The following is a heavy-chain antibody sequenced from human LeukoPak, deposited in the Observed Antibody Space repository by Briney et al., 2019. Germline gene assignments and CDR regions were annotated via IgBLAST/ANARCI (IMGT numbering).Heavy chain of an antibody. D-gene: IGHD6-19*01. CDR3: AKGGIEVGHPAGLYFFDS. Sequence: PGRSLRLSCAASGFIFSNYGMHWVRQVPGKGLEWVGIIWNDGSRKDYGDSVKGRFTISRDNSENTLYLQMNTLRVEDTALYYCAKGGIEVGHPAGLYFFDSWGQGTLVTVSS. V-gene: IGHV3-33*06. J-gene: IGHJ4*02. CDR1: GFIFSNYG. CDR2: IWNDGSRK.